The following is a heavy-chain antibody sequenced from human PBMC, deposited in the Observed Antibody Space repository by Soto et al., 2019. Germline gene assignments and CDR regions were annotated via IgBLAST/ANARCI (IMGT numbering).Heavy chain of an antibody. CDR3: ARASYGDEGGGLLDY. J-gene: IGHJ4*02. Sequence: EVQLVESGGGLVQPGGSLRLSCAASGFTFSSYWMSWVRQAPGKGLEWVANIKQDGSEKYYVDSVKGRFTISRDNAKNSLYLQMNSPGAGDTAVYYCARASYGDEGGGLLDYWGQGTLVTVSS. CDR2: IKQDGSEK. D-gene: IGHD4-17*01. V-gene: IGHV3-7*01. CDR1: GFTFSSYW.